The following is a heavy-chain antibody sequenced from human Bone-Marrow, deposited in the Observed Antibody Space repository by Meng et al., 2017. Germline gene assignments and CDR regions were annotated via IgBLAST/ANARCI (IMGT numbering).Heavy chain of an antibody. CDR1: GYTFTGYY. Sequence: QGRLVQSGAEVKKPGASVKVSFKASGYTFTGYYMHWVRQAPGQGLEWMERINPNSGGTNYAQKFQGRVTMTRDTSISTAYMELSRLRSDDTAVYYCANWNDGLLNYWGQGTLVTVSS. D-gene: IGHD1-1*01. CDR3: ANWNDGLLNY. V-gene: IGHV1-2*06. CDR2: INPNSGGT. J-gene: IGHJ4*02.